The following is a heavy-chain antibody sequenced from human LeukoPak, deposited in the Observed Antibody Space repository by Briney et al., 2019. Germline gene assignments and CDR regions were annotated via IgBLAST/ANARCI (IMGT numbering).Heavy chain of an antibody. CDR3: ASNYGSGSSHLYYFDY. Sequence: SVKVSCKASGGTFSSYAISCVRQAPGQGLEWMGRIIPILGIANYAQKFQGRVTITADKSMSTAYMELSSLRSEDTAVYYCASNYGSGSSHLYYFDYWGQGTLVTVSS. CDR2: IIPILGIA. CDR1: GGTFSSYA. V-gene: IGHV1-69*04. J-gene: IGHJ4*02. D-gene: IGHD3-10*01.